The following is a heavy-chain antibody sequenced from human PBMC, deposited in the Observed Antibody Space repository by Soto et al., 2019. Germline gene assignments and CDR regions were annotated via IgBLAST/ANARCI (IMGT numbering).Heavy chain of an antibody. J-gene: IGHJ5*02. CDR1: GGTFSSYA. V-gene: IGHV1-69*01. CDR3: ARSLLVGIAARPASSKWFDP. CDR2: ILPIFGTT. Sequence: QVQLVQSGAEVKKPGSSVKVSCKASGGTFSSYAISWVRQAPGPGLEWMGGILPIFGTTNYAQKFQGRVTITADDSTSTAYMELSSLRSEDTTVYYCARSLLVGIAARPASSKWFDPWGQGTLVSVSS. D-gene: IGHD6-6*01.